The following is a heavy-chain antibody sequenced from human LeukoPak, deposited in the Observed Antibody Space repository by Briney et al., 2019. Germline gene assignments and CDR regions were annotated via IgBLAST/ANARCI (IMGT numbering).Heavy chain of an antibody. D-gene: IGHD6-13*01. Sequence: GGSLRLSCAASGFTFSSYGMHWVRQAPGKGLEWVAYIQYDGSNEQYADSVKGRFSISRDSSKNILYLQMNSLRAEDTAVYYCAKVWQHYDAFDIWGQGTMVTVSS. CDR2: IQYDGSNE. J-gene: IGHJ3*02. CDR1: GFTFSSYG. CDR3: AKVWQHYDAFDI. V-gene: IGHV3-30*02.